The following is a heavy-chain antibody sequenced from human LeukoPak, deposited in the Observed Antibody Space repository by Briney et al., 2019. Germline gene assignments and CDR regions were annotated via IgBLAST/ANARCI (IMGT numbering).Heavy chain of an antibody. Sequence: GGSLRLSCAASGFTFSSYEMNWVRQAPGKGLEWVSYISSSGSTIYYADSVKGRFTISRDNAKNSLYLQMNSLRAEDTAVYYCARDLPERRGSFPLSGGMDVWGQGTTVTVSS. V-gene: IGHV3-48*03. J-gene: IGHJ6*02. D-gene: IGHD1-14*01. CDR1: GFTFSSYE. CDR3: ARDLPERRGSFPLSGGMDV. CDR2: ISSSGSTI.